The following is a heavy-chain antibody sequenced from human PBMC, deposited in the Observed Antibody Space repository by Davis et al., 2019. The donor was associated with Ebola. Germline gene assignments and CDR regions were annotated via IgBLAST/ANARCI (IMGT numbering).Heavy chain of an antibody. D-gene: IGHD4-17*01. V-gene: IGHV3-49*04. J-gene: IGHJ6*02. Sequence: GGSLRLSCTASGFTFGDYAMSWVRQAPGKGLEWVGFIRSKAYGGTTEYAASVKGRFTISRDDSKSIAYLQMNSLKTEDTAVYYCARAGDYGWYYYGMDVWGQGTTVTVSS. CDR1: GFTFGDYA. CDR3: ARAGDYGWYYYGMDV. CDR2: IRSKAYGGTT.